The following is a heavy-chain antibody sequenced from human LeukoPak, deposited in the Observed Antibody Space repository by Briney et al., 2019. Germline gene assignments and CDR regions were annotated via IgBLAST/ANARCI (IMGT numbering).Heavy chain of an antibody. Sequence: GGSLRLSCTASGFNFGDYNMNWVRQAPGKGLEWVGYIRAKTHDGTADYAASVKGRFTISRDDSKSIAYLQMTGLDSEDTAVYYCTRGQLYPYGPEFDFWGQGTLVTVFS. D-gene: IGHD3-10*01. CDR1: GFNFGDYN. V-gene: IGHV3-49*04. J-gene: IGHJ4*02. CDR2: IRAKTHDGTA. CDR3: TRGQLYPYGPEFDF.